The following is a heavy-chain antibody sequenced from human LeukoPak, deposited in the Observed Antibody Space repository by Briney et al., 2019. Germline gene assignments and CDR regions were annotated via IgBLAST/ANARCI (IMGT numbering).Heavy chain of an antibody. CDR1: GYSISSGYY. V-gene: IGHV4-38-2*02. CDR3: AREGYYGSGSYDY. Sequence: SETLSLTCTVSGYSISSGYYWGWIRQPPGKGLEWIGYIYYSGSTNYNPSLKSRVTISVDTSKNQFSLKLSSVTAADTAVYYCAREGYYGSGSYDYWGQGTLVTVSS. D-gene: IGHD3-10*01. CDR2: IYYSGST. J-gene: IGHJ4*02.